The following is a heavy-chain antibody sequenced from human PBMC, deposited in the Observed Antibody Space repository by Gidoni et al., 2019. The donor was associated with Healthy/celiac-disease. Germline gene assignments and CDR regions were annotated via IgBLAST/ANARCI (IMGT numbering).Heavy chain of an antibody. D-gene: IGHD3-22*01. CDR3: ARDRVYYDSSGYYPFDY. CDR2: IIPIFGTA. V-gene: IGHV1-69*01. J-gene: IGHJ4*02. Sequence: GIIPIFGTANYAQKFQGRVTITADESTSTAYMELSSLRSEDTAVYYCARDRVYYDSSGYYPFDYWGQGTLVTVSS.